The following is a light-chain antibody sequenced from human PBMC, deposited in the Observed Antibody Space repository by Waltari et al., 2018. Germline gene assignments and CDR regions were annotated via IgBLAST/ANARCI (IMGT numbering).Light chain of an antibody. Sequence: DIQMTQSPSSLSASAGDRVTITCRASQGISTYLNWYQQTPGKPPKRLIYAASSLESGVPSRFSGSGSGTDFTLTISSLQPEDFATYYCLQYNSNPYSFGQGTKVEIK. J-gene: IGKJ2*03. V-gene: IGKV1-17*01. CDR1: QGISTY. CDR3: LQYNSNPYS. CDR2: AAS.